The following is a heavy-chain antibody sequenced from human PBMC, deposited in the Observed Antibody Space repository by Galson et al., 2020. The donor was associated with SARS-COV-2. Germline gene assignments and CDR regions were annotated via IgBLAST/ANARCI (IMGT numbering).Heavy chain of an antibody. J-gene: IGHJ4*02. D-gene: IGHD3-22*01. Sequence: SETLSITCAVSGGYISSSNWCSWVSQPPGKALAWIGEIYHSGSTNYNPSLNSRVTTSVDKSQNQFSLKLSTVTAADTAVYYCASAPQYDSSGYYLDYWGQGTLVTVAS. CDR1: GGYISSSNW. CDR3: ASAPQYDSSGYYLDY. CDR2: IYHSGST. V-gene: IGHV4-4*02.